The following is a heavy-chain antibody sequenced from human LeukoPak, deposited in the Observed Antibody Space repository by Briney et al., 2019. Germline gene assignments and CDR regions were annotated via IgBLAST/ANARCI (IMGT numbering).Heavy chain of an antibody. J-gene: IGHJ3*02. Sequence: PSETLSLTCTVSGGSISSYYWSWIRQPPGKGLEWIGYIYYSGGTNYNPSLKSRVTISVDTSKNQFSLKLSSVTAADTAVYYCARGWRKANAFDIWGQGTMVTVSS. CDR3: ARGWRKANAFDI. CDR2: IYYSGGT. V-gene: IGHV4-59*01. CDR1: GGSISSYY. D-gene: IGHD1-1*01.